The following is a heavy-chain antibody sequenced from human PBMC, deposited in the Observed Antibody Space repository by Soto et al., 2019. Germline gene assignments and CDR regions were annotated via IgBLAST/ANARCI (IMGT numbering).Heavy chain of an antibody. CDR3: ARDQISGWYNRFDP. Sequence: SSETLSLTCTVSGGSISSGGYYWSWIRQHPGKGLEWIGYIYYSGSTYYNPSLKSRVTISVDTSKNQFSLKLSSVTAADTAVYYCARDQISGWYNRFDPWGQGTLVTVSS. V-gene: IGHV4-31*03. CDR1: GGSISSGGYY. CDR2: IYYSGST. D-gene: IGHD6-19*01. J-gene: IGHJ5*02.